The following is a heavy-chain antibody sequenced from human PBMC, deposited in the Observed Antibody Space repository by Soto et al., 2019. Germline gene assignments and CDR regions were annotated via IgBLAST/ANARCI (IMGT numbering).Heavy chain of an antibody. CDR3: ARGPILTTSGGVPEALNSFDP. Sequence: EPLSLTCTGSGDSVTRYYWSWIRQSPGKGLDLIGHIYHSGTTKYNPSLKSRVTISLETSQNQFSLNLKSVTVADTAIYYCARGPILTTSGGVPEALNSFDPWGQGILVTASS. CDR1: GDSVTRYY. CDR2: IYHSGTT. D-gene: IGHD3-16*01. J-gene: IGHJ5*02. V-gene: IGHV4-59*02.